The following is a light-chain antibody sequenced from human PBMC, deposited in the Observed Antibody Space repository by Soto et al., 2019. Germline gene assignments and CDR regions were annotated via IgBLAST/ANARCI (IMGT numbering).Light chain of an antibody. J-gene: IGLJ1*01. V-gene: IGLV2-8*01. CDR2: EVS. Sequence: QSVLTQPPSASGSPGQSVTISCTGTSRDVGGHNYVSWYQQHPGKAPKFMIYEVSKRPSGVPDRFSGSKSGNTASLTVSGLQAEDEADHYCSSYAGGSYVFRTGTKVTVL. CDR1: SRDVGGHNY. CDR3: SSYAGGSYV.